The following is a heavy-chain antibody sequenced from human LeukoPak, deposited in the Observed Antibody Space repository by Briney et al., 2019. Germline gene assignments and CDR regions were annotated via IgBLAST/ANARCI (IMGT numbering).Heavy chain of an antibody. CDR1: GFTFSNYA. Sequence: GGSLRLSCAASGFTFSNYAMHWVRQAPGKGLEWVAFIRYDGSNKYYADSVKGRFTISRDNSKNTLYLQMNSLTAEDTAVYYCAKDYYDSSGHRGYFDYWGQGTLVTVSS. J-gene: IGHJ4*02. D-gene: IGHD3-22*01. V-gene: IGHV3-30*02. CDR2: IRYDGSNK. CDR3: AKDYYDSSGHRGYFDY.